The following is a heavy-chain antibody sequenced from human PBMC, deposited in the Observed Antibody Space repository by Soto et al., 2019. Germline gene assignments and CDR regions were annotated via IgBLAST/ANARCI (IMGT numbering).Heavy chain of an antibody. CDR3: ARGRYDYVWGSYSPPYYFDY. Sequence: SETLSLTCAVSGGSISSGGYSWSWIRQPPGRGLEWIGYIYHSGSTYYNPSLKSRVTISVDRSKNQFSLKLSSVTAADTAVYYCARGRYDYVWGSYSPPYYFDYWGQGTLVTVSS. D-gene: IGHD3-16*01. V-gene: IGHV4-30-2*01. CDR2: IYHSGST. J-gene: IGHJ4*02. CDR1: GGSISSGGYS.